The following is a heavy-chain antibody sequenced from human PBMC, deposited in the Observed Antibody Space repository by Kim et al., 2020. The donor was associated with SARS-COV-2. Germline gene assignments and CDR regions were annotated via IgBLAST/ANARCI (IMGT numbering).Heavy chain of an antibody. V-gene: IGHV1-8*01. CDR1: GYTFTSYD. Sequence: ASVKVSCKASGYTFTSYDINWVRQATGQGLEWMGWMNPNSGNTGYAQKFQGRVTMTRNTSISTAYMELSSLRSEDTAVYYCARGLTTVVKKGNWFDPWGQGTLVTVSS. CDR2: MNPNSGNT. D-gene: IGHD4-17*01. J-gene: IGHJ5*02. CDR3: ARGLTTVVKKGNWFDP.